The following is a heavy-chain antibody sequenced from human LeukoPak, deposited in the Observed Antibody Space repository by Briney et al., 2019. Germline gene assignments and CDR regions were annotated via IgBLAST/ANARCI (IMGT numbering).Heavy chain of an antibody. D-gene: IGHD5-18*01. V-gene: IGHV3-30-3*01. J-gene: IGHJ4*02. CDR2: ISYDGSNK. CDR1: GYTFTGYY. CDR3: ARVQRNSYGTGLFDY. Sequence: SCKASGYTFTGYYIHWVRQAPGKGLEWVAVISYDGSNKYYADSVKGRFTISRDNSKDTLYLQMNSLRAEDTAVYYCARVQRNSYGTGLFDYWGQGTLVTVSS.